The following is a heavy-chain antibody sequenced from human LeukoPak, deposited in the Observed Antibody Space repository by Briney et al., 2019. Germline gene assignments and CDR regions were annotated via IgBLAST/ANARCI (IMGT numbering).Heavy chain of an antibody. CDR1: GYTFTSYG. V-gene: IGHV1-18*01. J-gene: IGHJ4*02. D-gene: IGHD3-22*01. CDR2: ISAYNGNT. CDR3: ARDLHYYDSSGYYIFDY. Sequence: ASVKVSCMASGYTFTSYGISWVRQAPGQGLQWMGWISAYNGNTNYAQKLQGRVTMTTDTSTSTAYMELRSLRSDDTAVYYCARDLHYYDSSGYYIFDYWGQGTLVTVSS.